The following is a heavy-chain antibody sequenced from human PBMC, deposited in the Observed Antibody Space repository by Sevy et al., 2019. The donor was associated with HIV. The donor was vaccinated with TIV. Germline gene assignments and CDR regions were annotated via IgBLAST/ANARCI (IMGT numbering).Heavy chain of an antibody. CDR3: AKKARTDYYGSGSYDAIDI. Sequence: GGSLRLSCAASGFTFSSYAMSWVRQAPGKGLEWVSAISGSGGSTYYADSVKGRFTISRDNSKNTLYLKMNSLRAEDTAVYYCAKKARTDYYGSGSYDAIDICGQGTMVTVSS. J-gene: IGHJ3*02. V-gene: IGHV3-23*01. CDR2: ISGSGGST. D-gene: IGHD3-10*01. CDR1: GFTFSSYA.